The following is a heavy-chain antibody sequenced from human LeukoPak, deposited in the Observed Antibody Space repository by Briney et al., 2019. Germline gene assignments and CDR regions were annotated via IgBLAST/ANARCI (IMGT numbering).Heavy chain of an antibody. CDR3: ARDGYYGSGSTHFDY. CDR1: GFTVSSNY. CDR2: IYSGGST. D-gene: IGHD3-10*01. Sequence: GGSLRLSCAASGFTVSSNYMSWVRQAPGKGLEWVSVIYSGGSTYYADSVKGRFTISRDNSKNTLYLQMNSRRAEDTAVYYCARDGYYGSGSTHFDYWGQGTLVTVSS. J-gene: IGHJ4*02. V-gene: IGHV3-66*01.